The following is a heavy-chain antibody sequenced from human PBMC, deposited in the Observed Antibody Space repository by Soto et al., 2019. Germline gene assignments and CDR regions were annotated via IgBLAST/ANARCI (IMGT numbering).Heavy chain of an antibody. V-gene: IGHV3-33*01. Sequence: QVQLVESGGGVVQPGRSLRLSCAASGFTFSSYGMHWVRQAPGKGLEWVAVIWYDGSNKYYADSVKGRFTISRDNSKNTLYLPMNSLRAEDTAVYYCARGGFWELLIPGYYGMDVWGQGTTVTVSS. J-gene: IGHJ6*02. D-gene: IGHD3-10*01. CDR1: GFTFSSYG. CDR3: ARGGFWELLIPGYYGMDV. CDR2: IWYDGSNK.